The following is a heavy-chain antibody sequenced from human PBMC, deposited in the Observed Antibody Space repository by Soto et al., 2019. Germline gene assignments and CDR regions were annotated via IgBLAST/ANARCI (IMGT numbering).Heavy chain of an antibody. Sequence: GGSLRLSCAASGFTFSTYWMHWVRQPPGRGLVWVSRVKSDGIGANYADSVMGRFTISRDNAKNTVFLQMNGLRAEDTAIYYCARAYDGNPSGFDYWGLGTPVTVSS. CDR3: ARAYDGNPSGFDY. CDR2: VKSDGIGA. J-gene: IGHJ4*02. V-gene: IGHV3-74*01. CDR1: GFTFSTYW. D-gene: IGHD3-10*01.